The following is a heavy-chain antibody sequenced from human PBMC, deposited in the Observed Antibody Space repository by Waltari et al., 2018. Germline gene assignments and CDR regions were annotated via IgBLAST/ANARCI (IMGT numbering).Heavy chain of an antibody. CDR3: ARGELRFLEWLPIPRAAWYFDL. Sequence: QVQLQQSGPGLVQPSQTLSLTCAISGDSVSSNSAAWNWIRQSPSRGLEWLGRTYYRSKWYNDYAVSVKSRITINPDTSKNQFSLQLNSVTPEDTAVYYCARGELRFLEWLPIPRAAWYFDLWGRGTLVTVSS. CDR1: GDSVSSNSAA. J-gene: IGHJ2*01. D-gene: IGHD3-3*01. CDR2: TYYRSKWYN. V-gene: IGHV6-1*01.